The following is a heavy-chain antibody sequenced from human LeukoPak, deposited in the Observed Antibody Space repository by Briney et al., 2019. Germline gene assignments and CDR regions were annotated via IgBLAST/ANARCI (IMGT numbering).Heavy chain of an antibody. Sequence: GGALRLSCAASGFTFSDYYMSWIRQAPGKGLKWVSYISSRGRTIYYADTVKGRFTISRDNAKNSRYLQMNSLRAEDTDVYYCARDRGFWSGYRTSYYFDYWGQGTLVTVYS. CDR2: ISSRGRTI. J-gene: IGHJ4*02. D-gene: IGHD3-3*01. CDR1: GFTFSDYY. V-gene: IGHV3-11*01. CDR3: ARDRGFWSGYRTSYYFDY.